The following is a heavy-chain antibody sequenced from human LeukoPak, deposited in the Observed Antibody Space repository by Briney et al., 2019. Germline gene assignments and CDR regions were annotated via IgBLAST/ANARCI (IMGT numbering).Heavy chain of an antibody. CDR3: ARIAGGDQYGSGSWHYYYMDV. D-gene: IGHD3-10*01. CDR2: IYTSGST. CDR1: GDSINNYF. V-gene: IGHV4-4*07. J-gene: IGHJ6*03. Sequence: PSETLSLTCTVSGDSINNYFWSWIRQPAGKGLEWIGRIYTSGSTIYNPSLKSRVTMSVDTSKNQFSLKLSSVTAADTAVYYCARIAGGDQYGSGSWHYYYMDVWGKGTTVTISS.